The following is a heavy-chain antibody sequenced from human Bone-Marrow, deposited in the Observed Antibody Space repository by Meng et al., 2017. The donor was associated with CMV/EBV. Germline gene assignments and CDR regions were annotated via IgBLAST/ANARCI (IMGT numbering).Heavy chain of an antibody. J-gene: IGHJ6*01. CDR2: ISGSGGST. V-gene: IGHV3-23*01. Sequence: GESLKISCAASGFTFSSYAMSWVRQAPGKGLEWVSAISGSGGSTYYADSVKGRFTISRDNSKNTLYLQMNSLRAEDTAVYYCAKDRVGVLWFGEGGVMDVWGQGNTVTVYS. CDR3: AKDRVGVLWFGEGGVMDV. D-gene: IGHD3-10*01. CDR1: GFTFSSYA.